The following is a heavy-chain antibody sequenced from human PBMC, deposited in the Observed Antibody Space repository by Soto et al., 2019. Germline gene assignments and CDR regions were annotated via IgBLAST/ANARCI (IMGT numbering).Heavy chain of an antibody. CDR3: ARGATGYGNYDY. J-gene: IGHJ4*02. CDR2: INGDGSSL. Sequence: GGSLRLSCAASGFTFSNHWMHWVRQTQGKGLVWVSRINGDGSSLYYADSVKGRLTISRDSAKNTLYLQINSLRDEDTGVYYCARGATGYGNYDYWGQGTLVTVSS. CDR1: GFTFSNHW. V-gene: IGHV3-74*01. D-gene: IGHD5-12*01.